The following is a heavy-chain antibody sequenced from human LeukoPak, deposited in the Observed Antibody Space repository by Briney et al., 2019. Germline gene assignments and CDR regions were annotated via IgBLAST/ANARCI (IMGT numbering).Heavy chain of an antibody. V-gene: IGHV1-24*01. CDR2: FDPEDGET. CDR1: GYTLTELS. D-gene: IGHD2-21*01. Sequence: ASVKVSCKVSGYTLTELSMHWVRQAPGKGLEWMGGFDPEDGETIYAQKFQGRVTMTEDTSTDTAYMELSSLRSEDAAVYYCATLFPHRGGLIHPDFDYWGQGTLVTVSS. CDR3: ATLFPHRGGLIHPDFDY. J-gene: IGHJ4*02.